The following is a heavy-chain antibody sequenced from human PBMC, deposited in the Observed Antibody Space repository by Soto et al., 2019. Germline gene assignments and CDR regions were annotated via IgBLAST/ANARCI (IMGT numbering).Heavy chain of an antibody. D-gene: IGHD6-13*01. J-gene: IGHJ6*02. CDR2: IIPIFGTA. Sequence: ASVKVSCKASGGTFSSYAISWVRQAPGQGLEWMGGIIPIFGTANYAQKFQGRVTITADESTSTAYMELSSLRSEDTAVYYCARVYSSSWYYYYGMDVWGQGTTVTVSS. CDR1: GGTFSSYA. V-gene: IGHV1-69*13. CDR3: ARVYSSSWYYYYGMDV.